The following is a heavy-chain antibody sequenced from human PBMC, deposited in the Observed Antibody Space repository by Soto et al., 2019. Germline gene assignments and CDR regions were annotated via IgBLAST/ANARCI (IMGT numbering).Heavy chain of an antibody. Sequence: GESLKISCKGSGYIFATYWIGWVRQMPGKGLEWMGMIYPGDSDTGYSPSFQGQVTISADKSISTAYLQWSSLKASDTAMYYCASHTPVISPGTFDIWGQGTMVTVSS. CDR1: GYIFATYW. D-gene: IGHD2-15*01. CDR2: IYPGDSDT. V-gene: IGHV5-51*01. CDR3: ASHTPVISPGTFDI. J-gene: IGHJ3*02.